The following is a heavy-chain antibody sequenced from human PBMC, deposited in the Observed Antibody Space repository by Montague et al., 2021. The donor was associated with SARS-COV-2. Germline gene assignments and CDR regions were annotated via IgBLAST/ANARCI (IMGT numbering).Heavy chain of an antibody. Sequence: SLRLSWAASGFTFSSYAMHWVRQAPGKGLEWVAVISYDGSNKYYADSVKGRFTISRDNSKNTLYLQMNSLRAEDTAVYYCARGDTMVRGVIIVDWGQGTLVTVSS. J-gene: IGHJ4*02. V-gene: IGHV3-30*04. D-gene: IGHD3-10*01. CDR3: ARGDTMVRGVIIVD. CDR2: ISYDGSNK. CDR1: GFTFSSYA.